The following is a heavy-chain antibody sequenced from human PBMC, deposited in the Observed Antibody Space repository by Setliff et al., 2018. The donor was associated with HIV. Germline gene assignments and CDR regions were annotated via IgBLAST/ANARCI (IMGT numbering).Heavy chain of an antibody. V-gene: IGHV7-4-1*02. CDR2: INTNSGSP. J-gene: IGHJ5*02. Sequence: GASVKVSCKASGYTFTSYAINWVRQAPGQGLEWMGWINTNSGSPTYAQAFTGRFLFSVDTVVATAYLQINNLKTEDTAVYYCARALYGDYGGDLNWLDPWGQGTRVTVSS. CDR1: GYTFTSYA. CDR3: ARALYGDYGGDLNWLDP. D-gene: IGHD4-17*01.